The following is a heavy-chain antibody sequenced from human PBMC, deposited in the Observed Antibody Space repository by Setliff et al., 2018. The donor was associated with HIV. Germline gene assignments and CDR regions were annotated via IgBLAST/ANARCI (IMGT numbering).Heavy chain of an antibody. J-gene: IGHJ4*02. CDR3: ARGGSRGSWYWDY. V-gene: IGHV4-59*12. CDR2: IYHSGNT. D-gene: IGHD6-13*01. CDR1: GGSISSYY. Sequence: SETLSLTCTVSGGSISSYYWSWIRQPPGKGLEWIGYIYHSGNTYYNPSLKSRVSISVDRSKNHFSLRLSSVTAADTAVYYCARGGSRGSWYWDYWGQGTLVTVSS.